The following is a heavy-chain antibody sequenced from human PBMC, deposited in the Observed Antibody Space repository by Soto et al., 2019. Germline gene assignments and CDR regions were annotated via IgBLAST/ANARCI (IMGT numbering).Heavy chain of an antibody. Sequence: PGGSLRLSCAASGFTFSSYAMSWVRQAPGKGLEWVSAISGSGGSTYYADSVKGRFTISRDNSKNTLYLQMNSLRAEDTAVYYCAKGGLAVDGTEYYYYGMDVWGQGITVTVS. CDR2: ISGSGGST. J-gene: IGHJ6*02. V-gene: IGHV3-23*01. CDR3: AKGGLAVDGTEYYYYGMDV. D-gene: IGHD6-19*01. CDR1: GFTFSSYA.